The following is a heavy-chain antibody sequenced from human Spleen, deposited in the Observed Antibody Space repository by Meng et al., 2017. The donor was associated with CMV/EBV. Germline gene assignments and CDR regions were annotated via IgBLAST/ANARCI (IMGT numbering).Heavy chain of an antibody. CDR1: GFTYRDYW. CDR2: IYSGGGRT. V-gene: IGHV3-23*03. Sequence: GESLKISCAASGFTYRDYWMSWVRQAPGKGLEWVSVIYSGGGRTYYSDSVKGRFTISRDNSKNTLYLQMNSLRAGDTAVYYCAKSPKGDYYYYNMDVWGQGTTVTVSS. CDR3: AKSPKGDYYYYNMDV. J-gene: IGHJ6*02.